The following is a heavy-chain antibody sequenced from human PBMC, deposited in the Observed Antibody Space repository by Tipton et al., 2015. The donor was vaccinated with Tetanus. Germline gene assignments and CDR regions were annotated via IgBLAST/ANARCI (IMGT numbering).Heavy chain of an antibody. CDR3: AREDSSGYYYEYYFDY. CDR1: GFTFSSYS. V-gene: IGHV4-34*01. CDR2: INHSGST. D-gene: IGHD3-22*01. J-gene: IGHJ4*02. Sequence: CAASGFTFSSYSMNWVRQPPGKGLEWIGEINHSGSTNYNPSLKSRVTISVDPSKNQFSLKLSSVTAADTAVYYCAREDSSGYYYEYYFDYWGQGTLVTVSS.